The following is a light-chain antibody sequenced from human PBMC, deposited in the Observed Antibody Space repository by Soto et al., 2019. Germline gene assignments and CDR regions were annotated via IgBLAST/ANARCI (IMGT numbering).Light chain of an antibody. CDR2: GNS. Sequence: QSVLTQPPSVSGAPGQRVTISCTGSSSNIGAGYDVHWYQQLPGTAPKLLIYGNSNRPSGVTDRFYGSKSGTAASLAISGLQAADEADYYCQSYDSSLSVVFGGGTQLTV. V-gene: IGLV1-40*01. J-gene: IGLJ2*01. CDR3: QSYDSSLSVV. CDR1: SSNIGAGYD.